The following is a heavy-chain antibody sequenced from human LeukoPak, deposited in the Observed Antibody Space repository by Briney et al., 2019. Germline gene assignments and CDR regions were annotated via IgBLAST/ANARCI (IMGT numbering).Heavy chain of an antibody. J-gene: IGHJ4*02. CDR2: IKQDGSEK. Sequence: AGGSLRLSCAASGFTFNSYWMSWVRQAPGKGLEWVANIKQDGSEKYYVDSVKGRFTISRDNAKNSLYLQMNSLRAEDTAVYYCARDTYDSSGYYGTHFDYWGQGTLVTVSS. CDR1: GFTFNSYW. D-gene: IGHD3-22*01. V-gene: IGHV3-7*01. CDR3: ARDTYDSSGYYGTHFDY.